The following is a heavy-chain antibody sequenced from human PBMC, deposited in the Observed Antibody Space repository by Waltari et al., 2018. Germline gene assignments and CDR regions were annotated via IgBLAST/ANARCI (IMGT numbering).Heavy chain of an antibody. Sequence: QVQLVQSGAEVKKPGASLKVSCKASGYIFTNYGISWVRQAPGQGLEWMGWISGNKGHTNFAQKFLGRLTMAKDTSTNTVYMELSRLTSDDTAVYYCAKDRHRLIEEGFLLALDPWGQGTLVTVSS. J-gene: IGHJ5*02. D-gene: IGHD6-25*01. CDR3: AKDRHRLIEEGFLLALDP. CDR1: GYIFTNYG. V-gene: IGHV1-18*04. CDR2: ISGNKGHT.